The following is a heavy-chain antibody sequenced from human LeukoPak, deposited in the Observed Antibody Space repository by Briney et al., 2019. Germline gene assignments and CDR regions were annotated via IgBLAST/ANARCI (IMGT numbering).Heavy chain of an antibody. V-gene: IGHV4-34*01. J-gene: IGHJ4*02. CDR3: AGEGVGNY. Sequence: SETLSLTCAVYGGSFSGYYWSWIRLPPGKGLEWIGEISHSGSTNYNPSLKSRVTISVDTSKNQFSLKLSSVTAADTAVYYCAGEGVGNYWGQGTLVTVSS. CDR2: ISHSGST. CDR1: GGSFSGYY. D-gene: IGHD7-27*01.